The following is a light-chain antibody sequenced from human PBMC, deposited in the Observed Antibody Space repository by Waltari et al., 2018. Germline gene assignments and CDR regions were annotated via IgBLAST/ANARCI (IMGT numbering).Light chain of an antibody. CDR2: YDS. CDR1: NIERKS. Sequence: SYVLTQPPSVAAAPGETARVTCGGNNIERKSVHWYQQKPGQAPGLVNSYDSDRPSGIPERFSGSNAGDTATLTISRVEAGDEADYYCQVWDANTDPGVFGTGTEVTVL. CDR3: QVWDANTDPGV. V-gene: IGLV3-21*01. J-gene: IGLJ1*01.